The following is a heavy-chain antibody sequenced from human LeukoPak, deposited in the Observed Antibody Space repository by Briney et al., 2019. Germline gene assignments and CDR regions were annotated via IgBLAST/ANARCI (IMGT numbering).Heavy chain of an antibody. V-gene: IGHV3-23*01. CDR2: INGSGGST. D-gene: IGHD3-3*01. Sequence: PGGSLRLSCAASGYTFTSYAISWVRQAPGEGLEWVSAINGSGGSTYYAHTVKGRFTISRDTSMSTLYMYMSSLRAEDTAVYYLAKVFQGGRAPNYDFWPLFDYWGQGTLVTVSS. J-gene: IGHJ4*02. CDR1: GYTFTSYA. CDR3: AKVFQGGRAPNYDFWPLFDY.